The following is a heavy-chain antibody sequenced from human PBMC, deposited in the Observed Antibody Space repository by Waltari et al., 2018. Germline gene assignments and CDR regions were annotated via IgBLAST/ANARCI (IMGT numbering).Heavy chain of an antibody. J-gene: IGHJ2*01. V-gene: IGHV4-38-2*01. D-gene: IGHD2-8*01. CDR1: GYPFAGGFY. CDR3: ARGGFDTNSYFDL. CDR2: VSHSGGI. Sequence: QFKLHESGPGLGKLSETLSLTCAVSGYPFAGGFYWGWIRQPPGKDLGWIGSVSHSGGIFYNPALKSRVTISMDTSKNQLSLKVTSVTAADTAIYYCARGGFDTNSYFDLWGRGTLVTVSS.